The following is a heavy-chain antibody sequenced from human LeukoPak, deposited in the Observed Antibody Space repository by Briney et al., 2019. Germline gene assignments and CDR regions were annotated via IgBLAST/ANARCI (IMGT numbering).Heavy chain of an antibody. CDR2: ISGSGGST. Sequence: GGSLRLSCAASGFTFSSYAMSWVRQAPGKGLEWVSAISGSGGSTYYADSVKGRFTISRDNSKNTLYLQMNSLSAEDTAVYYCAKVIGYSSGWYDYWGQGTLVTVSS. J-gene: IGHJ4*02. CDR3: AKVIGYSSGWYDY. CDR1: GFTFSSYA. D-gene: IGHD6-19*01. V-gene: IGHV3-23*01.